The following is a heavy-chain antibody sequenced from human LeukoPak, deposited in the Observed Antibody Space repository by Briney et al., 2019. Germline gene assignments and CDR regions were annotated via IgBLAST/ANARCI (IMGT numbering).Heavy chain of an antibody. V-gene: IGHV3-30*02. CDR1: GFTFSSYG. CDR3: TRHIFGDPPSHYYYMDV. J-gene: IGHJ6*03. CDR2: IRYDGSNK. Sequence: GGSLRLSCAASGFTFSSYGMHWVRQAPGKGLEWVAFIRYDGSNKYYVDSVKGRFTISRDNSKNTLYLQMNSLRVEDTAVYYCTRHIFGDPPSHYYYMDVWGKGTTVTVSS. D-gene: IGHD3-9*01.